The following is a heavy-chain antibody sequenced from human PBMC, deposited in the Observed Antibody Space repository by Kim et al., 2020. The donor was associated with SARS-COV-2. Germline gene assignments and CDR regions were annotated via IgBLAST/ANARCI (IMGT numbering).Heavy chain of an antibody. CDR2: IYSGGST. Sequence: LSLTCAASGFTVSSNYMSWVRQAPGKGLEWVSVIYSGGSTYYADSVKGRFTISRDNSKNTLYLQMNSLRAEDTAVYYCAGTTRGAFDIWGQGTMVTVSS. CDR1: GFTVSSNY. V-gene: IGHV3-53*01. CDR3: AGTTRGAFDI. D-gene: IGHD1-1*01. J-gene: IGHJ3*02.